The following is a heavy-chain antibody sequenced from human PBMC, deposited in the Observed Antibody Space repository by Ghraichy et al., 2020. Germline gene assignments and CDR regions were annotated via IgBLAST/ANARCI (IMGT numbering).Heavy chain of an antibody. CDR2: IKSKTDGGTT. V-gene: IGHV3-15*01. J-gene: IGHJ4*02. Sequence: GGSLRLSCAASGFTFSNAWMSWVRQAPGKGLEWVGRIKSKTDGGTTDYAAPVKGRFTISRDDSKNTLYLQMNSLKTEDTAVYYCTTGYGQWWPSEYFDYWGQGTLVTVSS. D-gene: IGHD2-15*01. CDR1: GFTFSNAW. CDR3: TTGYGQWWPSEYFDY.